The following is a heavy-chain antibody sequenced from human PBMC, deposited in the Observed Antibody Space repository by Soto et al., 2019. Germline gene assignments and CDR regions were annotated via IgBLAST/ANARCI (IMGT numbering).Heavy chain of an antibody. CDR3: ARRLTHAFDI. J-gene: IGHJ3*02. D-gene: IGHD3-22*01. CDR1: GGSISSYY. V-gene: IGHV4-59*08. CDR2: IYYSGST. Sequence: QVQLQESGPGLVKPSETLSLTCTVSGGSISSYYWSWIRQPPGKGLEWIGYIYYSGSTNYNPSLKSRVTISVDTSKNQFSLKLISVTAADTAVYYCARRLTHAFDIWGQGTMVTVSS.